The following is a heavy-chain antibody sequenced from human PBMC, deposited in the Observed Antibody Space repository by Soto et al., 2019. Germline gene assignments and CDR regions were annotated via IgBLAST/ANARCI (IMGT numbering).Heavy chain of an antibody. V-gene: IGHV4-31*03. CDR1: GGSIGSGGYC. Sequence: SETLSLTGTVSGGSIGSGGYCWSWIRQRPGKGLELIGIIYNNRNTNTNPSLQSRSTITVATPKSEFSLKLSSRTAAATAAYYYSRMGGYCRSNACFGNNLDVWGQGALVTVSS. CDR2: IYNNRNT. CDR3: SRMGGYCRSNACFGNNLDV. D-gene: IGHD2-2*01. J-gene: IGHJ4*02.